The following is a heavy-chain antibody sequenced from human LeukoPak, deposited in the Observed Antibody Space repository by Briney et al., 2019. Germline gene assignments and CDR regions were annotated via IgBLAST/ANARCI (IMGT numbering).Heavy chain of an antibody. CDR3: ARAQYCSSTSCYLWVFDA. V-gene: IGHV4-4*07. J-gene: IGHJ5*01. Sequence: WETLSLTCTVSGGSISSYYWRWIRQPAGRGLEWIGRIYTSGSTNYNPSLKSRVTMSVDTSKNPFSLKLSSVTAAGTAVYYRARAQYCSSTSCYLWVFDAWGQGTLVTVSS. CDR2: IYTSGST. D-gene: IGHD2-2*01. CDR1: GGSISSYY.